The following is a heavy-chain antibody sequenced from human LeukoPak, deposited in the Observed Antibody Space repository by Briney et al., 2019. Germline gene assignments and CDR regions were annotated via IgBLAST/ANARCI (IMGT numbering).Heavy chain of an antibody. CDR2: ISGSGGST. CDR1: GFTFSSYA. Sequence: PGGSLRLSCAASGFTFSSYAMSWVRQAPGKGLEWVSGISGSGGSTYYADSVKGRFTISRDNSKNTLYLQMNSLRAEDTAVYYCARIRAWSIRGDFDYWGQGTLVTVSS. V-gene: IGHV3-23*01. D-gene: IGHD3-10*01. J-gene: IGHJ4*02. CDR3: ARIRAWSIRGDFDY.